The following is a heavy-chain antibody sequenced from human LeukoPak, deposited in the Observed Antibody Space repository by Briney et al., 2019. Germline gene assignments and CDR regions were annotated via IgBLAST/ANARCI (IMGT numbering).Heavy chain of an antibody. V-gene: IGHV4-34*01. CDR2: INHSGST. CDR3: ARGRGAAAGKTNPQGYFHY. J-gene: IGHJ4*02. CDR1: GGSFSGYY. D-gene: IGHD6-13*01. Sequence: SESLSLTRAVYGGSFSGYYWSWIRQPPGKGLEWLGEINHSGSTNYNPSLKSRVTISVDTSKNQFSLKLSSVTAADTAVYYCARGRGAAAGKTNPQGYFHYWGQGTLVTLSS.